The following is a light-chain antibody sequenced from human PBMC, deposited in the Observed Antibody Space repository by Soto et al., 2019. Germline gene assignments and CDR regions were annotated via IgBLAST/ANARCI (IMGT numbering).Light chain of an antibody. CDR2: KAS. J-gene: IGKJ1*01. CDR1: QSISRW. V-gene: IGKV1-5*03. CDR3: QQYDTDWT. Sequence: DIQMTQFPSNLSASVGDRVTITCRASQSISRWLAWYQQKPGKAPKLLIYKASILESWVPSRFSGSGSGTEFSLTISSLQPDDIATYYCQQYDTDWTFGQGTKVEIK.